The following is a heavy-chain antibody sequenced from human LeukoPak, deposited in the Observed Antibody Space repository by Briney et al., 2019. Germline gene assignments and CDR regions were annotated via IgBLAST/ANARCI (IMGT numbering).Heavy chain of an antibody. CDR1: GGIFSSYA. CDR2: IIPIFGTA. Sequence: GSSVKVSCKASGGIFSSYAISWVRQAPGQGLEWMGRIIPIFGTANYAQKFQGRVTITTDESTSTAYMELSSLRSEDTAVYYCASSLRGYNYFDYWGQGTLVTVSS. J-gene: IGHJ4*02. D-gene: IGHD5-24*01. V-gene: IGHV1-69*05. CDR3: ASSLRGYNYFDY.